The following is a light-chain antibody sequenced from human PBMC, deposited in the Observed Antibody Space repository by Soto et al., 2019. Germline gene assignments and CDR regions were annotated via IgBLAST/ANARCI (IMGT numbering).Light chain of an antibody. CDR1: QSVSSY. Sequence: EIVMTQSPATLSLSPGERATLSCRASQSVSSYLAWYQQKPGQAPRLLIYGASTRATGVPARFSGSGSGTEFTLTISSLQSEDFAVYYCQQCSDWPLITFGQGTRLEAK. CDR2: GAS. CDR3: QQCSDWPLIT. J-gene: IGKJ5*01. V-gene: IGKV3-15*01.